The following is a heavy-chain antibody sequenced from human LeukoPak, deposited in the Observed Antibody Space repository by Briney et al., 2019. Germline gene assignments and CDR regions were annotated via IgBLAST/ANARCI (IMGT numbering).Heavy chain of an antibody. CDR1: GFTFSDYY. Sequence: GGSLRLPCAASGFTFSDYYMSWIRQAPGKGLEWVSYISSSGSTIYYADSVKGRFTISRDNAKNSLYLQMNSLRAEDTAVYYCARDADRYCSGGSCYSIDYWGQGTLVTVSS. J-gene: IGHJ4*02. V-gene: IGHV3-11*01. D-gene: IGHD2-15*01. CDR3: ARDADRYCSGGSCYSIDY. CDR2: ISSSGSTI.